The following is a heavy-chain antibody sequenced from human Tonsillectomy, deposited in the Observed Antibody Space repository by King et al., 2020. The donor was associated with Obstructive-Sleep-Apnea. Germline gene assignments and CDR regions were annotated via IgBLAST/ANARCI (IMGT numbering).Heavy chain of an antibody. CDR2: IYYSGST. CDR1: VGSIRYYY. J-gene: IGHJ3*02. V-gene: IGHV4-59*01. CDR3: ARHAGSGNFDDAFDI. D-gene: IGHD3-10*01. Sequence: VQLQESGPGLVKPSETLSLTCTVCVGSIRYYYWSLIRQPPGKGLEWIGYIYYSGSTNYNPSHKSLVTISVDTSKNQFSLKVSSVTAADTAVYYCARHAGSGNFDDAFDIWGQGTMVTVSS.